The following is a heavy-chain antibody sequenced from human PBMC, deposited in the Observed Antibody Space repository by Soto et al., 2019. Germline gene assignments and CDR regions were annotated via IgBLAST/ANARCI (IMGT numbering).Heavy chain of an antibody. J-gene: IGHJ3*01. CDR2: IYSDGST. D-gene: IGHD2-15*01. CDR1: GFTVSTNY. CDR3: ARGGMVVAFDF. Sequence: EVQLVESGGGLVQPGGSLRLSCAVSGFTVSTNYMSWIRQAPGKGLEWVSVIYSDGSTYYADSVKGRITISRDNSKNTLYLQMNSLKAEDTAVYYCARGGMVVAFDFWGQGTMVTVSS. V-gene: IGHV3-66*01.